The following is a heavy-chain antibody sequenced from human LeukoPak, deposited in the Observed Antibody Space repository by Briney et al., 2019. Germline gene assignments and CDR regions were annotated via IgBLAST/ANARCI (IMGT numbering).Heavy chain of an antibody. CDR1: GYTFTGYY. J-gene: IGHJ4*02. CDR2: INPNSGGT. D-gene: IGHD3-22*01. CDR3: ARDRYYDSSGYWDY. V-gene: IGHV1-2*02. Sequence: AASVKVSCKASGYTFTGYYMHWVRQAPGQGLEWMGWINPNSGGTNYAQKFQGRVTMTIDTSTSTAYMELRSLRSDDTAVYYCARDRYYDSSGYWDYWGQGTLVTVSS.